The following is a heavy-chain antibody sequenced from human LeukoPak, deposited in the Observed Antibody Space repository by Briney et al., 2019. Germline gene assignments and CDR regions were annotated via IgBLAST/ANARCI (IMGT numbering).Heavy chain of an antibody. Sequence: GRSLRLSCAASGFTFDDYAMHWVRQAPGKGLEWVSGISWNSGSIGYADSVKGRFTISRGNAKNSLYLQMNSLRAEDTALYYCAKVGVGATFGYFQHWGQGTLVTVSS. CDR2: ISWNSGSI. J-gene: IGHJ1*01. CDR1: GFTFDDYA. CDR3: AKVGVGATFGYFQH. V-gene: IGHV3-9*01. D-gene: IGHD1-26*01.